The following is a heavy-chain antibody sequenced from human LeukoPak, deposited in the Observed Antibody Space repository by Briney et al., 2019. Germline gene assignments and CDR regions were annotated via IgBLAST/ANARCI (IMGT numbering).Heavy chain of an antibody. CDR1: GVSVGSAGYY. D-gene: IGHD5-12*01. J-gene: IGHJ4*02. CDR2: MYYSGNS. Sequence: PSETLSLTCSVSGVSVGSAGYYWTWIRQPPGKGLEWIGYMYYSGNSNYNPFLKSRVTMSLDPSKNRFSLKLSSVTAADTAVYYCARSQPQRGGYGYYFTSWGKGTLVTASS. CDR3: ARSQPQRGGYGYYFTS. V-gene: IGHV4-61*08.